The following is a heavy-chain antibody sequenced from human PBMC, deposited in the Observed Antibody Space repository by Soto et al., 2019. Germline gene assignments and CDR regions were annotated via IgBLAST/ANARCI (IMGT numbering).Heavy chain of an antibody. V-gene: IGHV5-51*01. CDR1: GYSFTSYW. CDR3: ARGAISSGWYYYVDY. CDR2: IYPGDSDT. J-gene: IGHJ4*02. D-gene: IGHD6-19*01. Sequence: PGESLKISCKGSGYSFTSYWIGWVRQMPGKGLEWMGIIYPGDSDTRYSPSFQGQVTISADKSISTAYLQWSSLKASDTAMYYCARGAISSGWYYYVDYWGQGTLVTVSS.